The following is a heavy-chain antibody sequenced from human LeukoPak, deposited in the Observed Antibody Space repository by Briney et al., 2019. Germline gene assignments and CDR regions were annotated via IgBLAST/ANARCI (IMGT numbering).Heavy chain of an antibody. CDR2: IGGSGGST. D-gene: IGHD3-3*01. CDR1: GFTFSSYA. J-gene: IGHJ4*02. V-gene: IGHV3-23*01. Sequence: HPGGSLRLSCAASGFTFSSYAMSWVRQAPGKGLEWVSAIGGSGGSTYYADSVKGRFTISRDNSKNTLYLQMNSLRAEDTAVYYCAKVGGFWSGYYTAFDYWGQGTLVTVSS. CDR3: AKVGGFWSGYYTAFDY.